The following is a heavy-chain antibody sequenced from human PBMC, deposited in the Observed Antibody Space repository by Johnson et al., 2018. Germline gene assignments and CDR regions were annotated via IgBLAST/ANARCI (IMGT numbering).Heavy chain of an antibody. V-gene: IGHV3-30*18. J-gene: IGHJ3*02. CDR2: ISYDGSNK. Sequence: QVQLVQSGGGVVQHGRSLRLSCAASGFTFSSYGMHWVRQAPGKGLEWVAVISYDGSNKYYADSVKGRFTISRDNSKNTLYLQMNSLRAEDTAVYYCAKALHYYDSSGYYEIDAFDIWGQGTMVTVSS. CDR1: GFTFSSYG. CDR3: AKALHYYDSSGYYEIDAFDI. D-gene: IGHD3-22*01.